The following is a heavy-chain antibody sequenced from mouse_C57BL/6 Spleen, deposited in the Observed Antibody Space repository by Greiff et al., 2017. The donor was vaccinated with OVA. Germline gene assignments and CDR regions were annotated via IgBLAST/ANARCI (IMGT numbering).Heavy chain of an antibody. CDR1: GFTFTDYY. CDR2: IDPEDGDT. Sequence: EVQLQQSGAELVKPGASVKLSCTASGFTFTDYYMHWVKQRPEQGLEWIGRIDPEDGDTKYAPKFKGKATITADTSSNTAYLQLSSLTSEDTAVYYCARANDGSFWYFDVWGTGTTVTVSS. J-gene: IGHJ1*03. D-gene: IGHD1-1*02. CDR3: ARANDGSFWYFDV. V-gene: IGHV14-2*01.